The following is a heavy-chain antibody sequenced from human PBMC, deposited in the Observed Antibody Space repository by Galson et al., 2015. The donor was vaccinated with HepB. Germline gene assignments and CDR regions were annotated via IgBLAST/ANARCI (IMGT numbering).Heavy chain of an antibody. CDR2: ISYDGSNK. Sequence: SLRLSCAASGFTFSSYAMHWVRQAPGKGLEWVAVISYDGSNKYYADSVKGRFTISRDNSKNTLHLQMNSLRAEDTAVYYCAKDSYYGSGSNYFDYWGQGTLVTVSS. V-gene: IGHV3-30*04. D-gene: IGHD3-10*01. J-gene: IGHJ4*02. CDR3: AKDSYYGSGSNYFDY. CDR1: GFTFSSYA.